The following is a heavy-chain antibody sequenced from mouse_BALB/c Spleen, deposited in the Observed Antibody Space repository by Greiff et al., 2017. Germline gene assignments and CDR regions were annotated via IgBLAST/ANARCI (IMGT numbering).Heavy chain of an antibody. D-gene: IGHD2-4*01. CDR1: GYAFSSYW. CDR2: IYPGDGDT. V-gene: IGHV1-80*01. CDR3: ALYDYDDYYAMDY. Sequence: VKLVESGAELVRPGSSVKISCKASGYAFSSYWMNWVKQRPGQGLEWIGQIYPGDGDTNYNGKFKGKATLTADKSSSTAYMQLSSLTSEDSAVYFCALYDYDDYYAMDYWGQGTSVTVSS. J-gene: IGHJ4*01.